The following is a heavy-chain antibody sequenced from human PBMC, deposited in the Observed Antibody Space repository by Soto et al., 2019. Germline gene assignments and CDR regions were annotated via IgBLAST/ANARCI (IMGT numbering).Heavy chain of an antibody. J-gene: IGHJ4*02. CDR3: ARASSGTVGLIEY. D-gene: IGHD5-12*01. CDR2: VNPYDNRT. Sequence: QVQLVHSGAEVKKPGASVKVSCKASGYTFINYYMHWVRQAPGQGLEWLGLVNPYDNRTRYAQNFQGRVIMTSDTSTRTIFMELTSLISEDTAVYYCARASSGTVGLIEYWGQGTLVTVSS. CDR1: GYTFINYY. V-gene: IGHV1-46*01.